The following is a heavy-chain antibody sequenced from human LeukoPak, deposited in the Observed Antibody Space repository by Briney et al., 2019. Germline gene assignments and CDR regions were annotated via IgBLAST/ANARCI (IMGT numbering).Heavy chain of an antibody. J-gene: IGHJ5*02. V-gene: IGHV4-59*01. CDR2: IYYNGIS. Sequence: SETLSLTCTVSGGSISGYYWSWIRQPPGKGLEWIAYIYYNGISNYNPSLKSRVIISVDSSKNQFSLKLTSVTAADTAVYYCARYGILWGLGYCSSTSCYSGWFDPWGQGTLVTVSS. CDR1: GGSISGYY. CDR3: ARYGILWGLGYCSSTSCYSGWFDP. D-gene: IGHD2-2*02.